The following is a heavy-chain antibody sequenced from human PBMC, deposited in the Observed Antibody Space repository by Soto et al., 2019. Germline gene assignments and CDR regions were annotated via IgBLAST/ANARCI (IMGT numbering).Heavy chain of an antibody. V-gene: IGHV4-34*01. J-gene: IGHJ4*02. CDR1: GGSFSCYY. CDR3: AREGFDY. CDR2: INHSGST. Sequence: SETLSLTCAVYGGSFSCYYWSWIRQPPGKGLEWIGEINHSGSTNYNPSLKSRVTISVDTSKNQFSLKLSSVTAADTAVYYCAREGFDYWGQGTLVTVSS.